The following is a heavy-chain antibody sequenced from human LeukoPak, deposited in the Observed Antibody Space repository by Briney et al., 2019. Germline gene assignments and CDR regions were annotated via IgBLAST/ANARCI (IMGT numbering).Heavy chain of an antibody. CDR3: ARGNWNDPKVHSDY. D-gene: IGHD1-1*01. CDR1: GCTFSSYS. CDR2: ISTYNGNT. J-gene: IGHJ4*02. V-gene: IGHV1-18*04. Sequence: ASVKVSCTASGCTFSSYSITWVRQAPGQGLEWMGWISTYNGNTYYAQKFQGRVTLTTDTSTTTGYLELRSLRSDDTAVYFCARGNWNDPKVHSDYWGQGTLVTVST.